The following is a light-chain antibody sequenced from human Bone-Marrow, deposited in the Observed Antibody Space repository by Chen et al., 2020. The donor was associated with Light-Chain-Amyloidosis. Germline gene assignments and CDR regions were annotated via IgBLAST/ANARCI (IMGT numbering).Light chain of an antibody. CDR1: QTISSNY. Sequence: EIVFTQSPGTLSLSPGEVANLSCRASQTISSNYLTWYQQKFGQAPRHLIYGSASRATGIPDRFTGSGSGKDFTLTVNRLEPEDFAMYYCQQYGTSPLTFGGGTKVEIK. J-gene: IGKJ4*01. CDR2: GSA. CDR3: QQYGTSPLT. V-gene: IGKV3-20*01.